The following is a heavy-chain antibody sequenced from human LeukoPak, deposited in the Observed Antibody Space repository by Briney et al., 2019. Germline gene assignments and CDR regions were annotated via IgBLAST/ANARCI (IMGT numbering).Heavy chain of an antibody. V-gene: IGHV4-59*01. Sequence: ESGPTLVNPSETLSLTCTVSGGSISSYYWSWIRQPPGKGLEWIGYISYSGSTNYNPSLKSRVTMSVDPSKNQFSLKLSSVTAADTAVYYCARYVWGSYPTFEDYWGQGTLVTVSS. J-gene: IGHJ4*02. D-gene: IGHD3-16*02. CDR2: ISYSGST. CDR3: ARYVWGSYPTFEDY. CDR1: GGSISSYY.